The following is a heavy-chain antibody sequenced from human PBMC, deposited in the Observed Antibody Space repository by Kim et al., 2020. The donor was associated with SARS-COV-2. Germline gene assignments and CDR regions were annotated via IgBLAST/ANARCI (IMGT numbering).Heavy chain of an antibody. CDR2: IYYSGST. Sequence: SETLSLTCTVSGGSISSYYWSWIRQPPGKGLEWIGYIYYSGSTNYNPSLKSRVTISVDTSKNQFSLKLSSVTAADTAVYYCARHRHSGSYRPQPYYFDYWGQGTLVTVSS. J-gene: IGHJ4*02. CDR3: ARHRHSGSYRPQPYYFDY. V-gene: IGHV4-59*01. CDR1: GGSISSYY. D-gene: IGHD1-26*01.